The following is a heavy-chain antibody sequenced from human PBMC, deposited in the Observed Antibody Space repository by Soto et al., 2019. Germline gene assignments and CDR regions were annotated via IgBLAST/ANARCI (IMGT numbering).Heavy chain of an antibody. D-gene: IGHD6-6*01. Sequence: SETLSLTCAVSGGSISSSNWWSFFRQPPGKGLEWIGEIYHSGSTNYNPSLKSRVTISVDKSKNQFSLKLSSVTAADTAVYYCARVAIAARPHYYYYGMDVWGQGTTVTVAS. J-gene: IGHJ6*02. CDR1: GGSISSSNW. CDR2: IYHSGST. CDR3: ARVAIAARPHYYYYGMDV. V-gene: IGHV4-4*02.